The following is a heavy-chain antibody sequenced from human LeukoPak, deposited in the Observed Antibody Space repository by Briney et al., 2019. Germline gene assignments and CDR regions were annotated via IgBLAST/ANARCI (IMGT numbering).Heavy chain of an antibody. J-gene: IGHJ4*02. D-gene: IGHD1-26*01. CDR3: AKSRIVLVHYFDY. CDR1: GFTFSSYA. CDR2: ISSNGGST. V-gene: IGHV3-64*01. Sequence: PGGSLRLPCAASGFTFSSYAMHWVRQAPGKGLEYVSAISSNGGSTYYANSVKGRFTISRDNSKNTLYLQMGSLRAEDTAVYYCAKSRIVLVHYFDYWGQGTLVTVSS.